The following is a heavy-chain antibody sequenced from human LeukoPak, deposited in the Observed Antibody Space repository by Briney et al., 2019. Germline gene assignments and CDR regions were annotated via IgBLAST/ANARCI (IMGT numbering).Heavy chain of an antibody. J-gene: IGHJ4*02. CDR3: ARGGDIVILPTADMDY. V-gene: IGHV1-2*02. D-gene: IGHD2/OR15-2a*01. CDR2: INPNSGGT. CDR1: GYTFTDYF. Sequence: ASVKVSCKASGYTFTDYFVYWVRQAPGQGLEWMGWINPNSGGTNYAQKFQGRVTMTRDTSISTAYMELSRLRSDDTAVYYCARGGDIVILPTADMDYWGQGTLVTVSS.